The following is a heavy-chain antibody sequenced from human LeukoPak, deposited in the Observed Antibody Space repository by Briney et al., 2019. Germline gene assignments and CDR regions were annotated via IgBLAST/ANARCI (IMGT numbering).Heavy chain of an antibody. CDR1: GGSISSGGYY. CDR3: ARGADVSSFDY. D-gene: IGHD3-22*01. Sequence: SGTLSLTCAVSGGSISSGGYYWSWIRQPPGKGLEWIGYIYHSGSTYYNPSLKSRVTISVDRSKNQFSLKLSSVTAADTAVYYCARGADVSSFDYWGQGTLVTVSS. J-gene: IGHJ4*02. V-gene: IGHV4-30-2*01. CDR2: IYHSGST.